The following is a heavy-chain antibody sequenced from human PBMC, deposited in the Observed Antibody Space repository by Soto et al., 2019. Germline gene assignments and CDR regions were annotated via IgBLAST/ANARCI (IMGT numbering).Heavy chain of an antibody. Sequence: GGSLRLSCAASGFTFSSYGMHWVRQAPGKGLEWVSVISYDGSSKYYADSVKGRFTISRDNSKNMLSLQMSSLRAEDTAVYYCATRPSGVVAFDIWGQGTMVTVSS. V-gene: IGHV3-30*03. D-gene: IGHD3-3*01. CDR2: ISYDGSSK. CDR3: ATRPSGVVAFDI. J-gene: IGHJ3*02. CDR1: GFTFSSYG.